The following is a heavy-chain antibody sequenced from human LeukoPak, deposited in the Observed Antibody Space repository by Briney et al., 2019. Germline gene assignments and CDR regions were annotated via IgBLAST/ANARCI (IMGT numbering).Heavy chain of an antibody. CDR2: INHSGST. D-gene: IGHD7-27*01. J-gene: IGHJ2*01. V-gene: IGHV4-34*01. CDR1: GGSFSGYY. Sequence: SETLSLTCAVYGGSFSGYYWSWIRQPPGKGLEWIGEINHSGSTNYNPSLKSRVTISVDTSKNQFSLKLSSVAAADTAVYYCVRHWGSTYFDLWGRGTLVTVSS. CDR3: VRHWGSTYFDL.